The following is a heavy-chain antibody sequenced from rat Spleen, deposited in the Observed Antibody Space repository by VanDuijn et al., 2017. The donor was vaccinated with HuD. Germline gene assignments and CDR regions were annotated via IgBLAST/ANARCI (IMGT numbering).Heavy chain of an antibody. V-gene: IGHV5-29*01. Sequence: EVQLVESDGGLVQPGRSLKLSCAASGFTFSDYYMAWVRQAPTKGLEWVATLSYDARRTYYRDSVKGRFTISRDNAKTILYLQMDSLRSEDTATYCCASRTGNWFAYWGQGTLVTVSS. CDR2: LSYDARRT. CDR1: GFTFSDYY. J-gene: IGHJ3*01. D-gene: IGHD5-1*01. CDR3: ASRTGNWFAY.